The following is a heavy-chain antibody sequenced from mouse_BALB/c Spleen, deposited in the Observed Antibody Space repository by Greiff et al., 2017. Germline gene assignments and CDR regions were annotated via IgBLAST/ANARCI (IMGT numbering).Heavy chain of an antibody. CDR3: ARGYGNPAWFAY. V-gene: IGHV1-80*01. CDR1: GYAFSSYW. D-gene: IGHD2-10*02. Sequence: QVQLQQSGAELVRPGSSVKISCKASGYAFSSYWMNWVKQRPGQGLEWIGQIYPGDGDTNYNGKFKGKATLTADKSSSTAYMQLSSLTSEDSAVYFCARGYGNPAWFAYWGQGTLVTVSA. J-gene: IGHJ3*01. CDR2: IYPGDGDT.